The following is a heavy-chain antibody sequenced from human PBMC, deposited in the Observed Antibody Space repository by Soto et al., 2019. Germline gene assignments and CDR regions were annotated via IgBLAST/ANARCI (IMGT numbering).Heavy chain of an antibody. D-gene: IGHD1-26*01. Sequence: VQLVESGGGLVQPGGSLRLSCAASGFIFSDHYIDWVRQAPGKGLEWVGRIKNKANSYTTEYAASVKGRFTISRDDSKNSLYLQMNSPKTEDTAVYYCTRISLVGATGGRYFDYWGQGTLLTVSS. CDR2: IKNKANSYTT. V-gene: IGHV3-72*01. CDR1: GFIFSDHY. J-gene: IGHJ4*02. CDR3: TRISLVGATGGRYFDY.